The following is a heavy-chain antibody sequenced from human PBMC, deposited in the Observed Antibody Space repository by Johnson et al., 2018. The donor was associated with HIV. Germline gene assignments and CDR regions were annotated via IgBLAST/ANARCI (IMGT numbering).Heavy chain of an antibody. CDR3: ARGGYCRGGSCPDAFDI. CDR2: INSDGSNT. Sequence: VQLVESGGGLVQPGGSLRLSCAASGFTFSSYWMHWVRQAPGKGLVWVSRINSDGSNTTYTDSVKGRFTISRDNAKNTLYLQMNRLRAEDTAVYYCARGGYCRGGSCPDAFDIWGQGTMVIVSS. J-gene: IGHJ3*02. V-gene: IGHV3-74*01. D-gene: IGHD2-15*01. CDR1: GFTFSSYW.